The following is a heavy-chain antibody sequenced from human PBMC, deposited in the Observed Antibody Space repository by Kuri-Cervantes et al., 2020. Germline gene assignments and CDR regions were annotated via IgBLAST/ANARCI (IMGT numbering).Heavy chain of an antibody. J-gene: IGHJ4*02. CDR2: IDYSGST. CDR3: ARGDSSAFFDY. Sequence: LRLSCTVSRGSISSGDYYWSWIRQSPGKGLEWIGYIDYSGSTYYNPSLKSRVTISVDTSKNQFSLKLSSVTAADTAVYYCARGDSSAFFDYWGQGTLVTVSS. CDR1: RGSISSGDYY. V-gene: IGHV4-30-4*01. D-gene: IGHD3-10*01.